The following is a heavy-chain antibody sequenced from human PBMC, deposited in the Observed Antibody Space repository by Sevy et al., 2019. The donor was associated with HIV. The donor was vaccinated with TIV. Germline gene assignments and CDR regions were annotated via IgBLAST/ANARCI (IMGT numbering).Heavy chain of an antibody. V-gene: IGHV3-7*01. CDR2: INQDGSEE. J-gene: IGHJ4*02. CDR3: ARGYRLLPFDY. Sequence: GGSLRLSCAASGFIFGSYWMNWVRQAPGKGLEWVANINQDGSEEYYVDSVKGRITISRDKAENSLFLQMDSLRAEDTAVYYCARGYRLLPFDYWGQGTLVTVSS. D-gene: IGHD3-22*01. CDR1: GFIFGSYW.